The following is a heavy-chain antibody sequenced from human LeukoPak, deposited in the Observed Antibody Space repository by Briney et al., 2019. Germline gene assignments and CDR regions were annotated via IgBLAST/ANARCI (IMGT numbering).Heavy chain of an antibody. V-gene: IGHV4-34*01. CDR2: INHSGST. J-gene: IGHJ5*02. CDR1: GGSFSGYY. CDR3: ARGSGDIVVVPAAIQNWFDP. Sequence: SETLSLTCAVYGGSFSGYYWSWIRQPPGKGLEWIGEINHSGSTNYNPSLKSRVTISVDTSKNQFSLKLSSVTAADTAVCYCARGSGDIVVVPAAIQNWFDPWGQGTLVTVSS. D-gene: IGHD2-2*01.